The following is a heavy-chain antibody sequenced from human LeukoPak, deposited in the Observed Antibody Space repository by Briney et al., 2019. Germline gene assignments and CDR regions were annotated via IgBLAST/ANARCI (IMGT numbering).Heavy chain of an antibody. D-gene: IGHD3-22*01. CDR2: ISSDGTNK. Sequence: PGGSLRLSCAASRFTFSIFGMHWVRQAPGKGLEWIAVISSDGTNKYYADSVRGRFTISRDNSKDTLYLQMSSLRIEDTVIYYCRAATRYLDYYYDYWGQGTLVTVSS. J-gene: IGHJ4*02. CDR3: RAATRYLDYYYDY. CDR1: RFTFSIFG. V-gene: IGHV3-30*03.